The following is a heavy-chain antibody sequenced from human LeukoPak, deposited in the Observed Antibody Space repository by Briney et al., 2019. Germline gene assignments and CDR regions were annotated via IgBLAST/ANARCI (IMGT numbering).Heavy chain of an antibody. V-gene: IGHV3-30*04. J-gene: IGHJ6*03. CDR1: GFTFSSFP. CDR3: ARVGRVSIYPSYMDV. Sequence: GGSLRLSCEASGFTFSSFPMHWVRQTPDKRLEWVAVISDDGRDTYYADSVKGRFTISRDNSKNTLYLQMNSLSPEDTAVVYCARVGRVSIYPSYMDVWARGPRSPSP. CDR2: ISDDGRDT. D-gene: IGHD2-21*01.